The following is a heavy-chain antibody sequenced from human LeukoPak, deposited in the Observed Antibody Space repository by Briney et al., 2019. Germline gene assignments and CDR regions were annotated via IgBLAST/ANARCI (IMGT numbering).Heavy chain of an antibody. CDR1: GGSISSSSYY. CDR2: NSGST. CDR3: ARAVTGSDFDY. V-gene: IGHV4-39*07. J-gene: IGHJ4*02. Sequence: SETLSLTCTASGGSISSSSYYWGWIRQPPGKGLEWIGSNSGSTYYNPSLKSRVTISVDTSKNQFSLKLSSVTAADTAVYYCARAVTGSDFDYWGQGTLVTVSS. D-gene: IGHD7-27*01.